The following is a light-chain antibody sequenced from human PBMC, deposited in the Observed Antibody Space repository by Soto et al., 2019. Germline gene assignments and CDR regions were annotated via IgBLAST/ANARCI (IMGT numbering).Light chain of an antibody. J-gene: IGKJ2*01. Sequence: EVVLTQSPGTLSLSPGARATLSCSASQSVSSTYLAWYQQKPGQSPRLLIYSTSSRATGIPDRFSGSGSGTDFTLTISRLEPEDFAVYYCQQYGRSPNTFGQGTKLEI. CDR2: STS. V-gene: IGKV3-20*01. CDR3: QQYGRSPNT. CDR1: QSVSSTY.